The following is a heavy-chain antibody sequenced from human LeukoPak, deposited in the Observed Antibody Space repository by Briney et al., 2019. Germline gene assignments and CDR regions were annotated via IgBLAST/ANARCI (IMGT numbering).Heavy chain of an antibody. V-gene: IGHV4-61*01. CDR1: GGSVSSGSYY. D-gene: IGHD1-1*01. Sequence: PSETLSLTCTVSGGSVSSGSYYWSWIRQPPGKGLEWIGCIYYSGSTNYNPSLKSRVTISVDTSKNQFSLKLSSVTAADTAVYYCARSIPWNDNRRYYGMDVWGQGTTVTVSS. CDR3: ARSIPWNDNRRYYGMDV. J-gene: IGHJ6*02. CDR2: IYYSGST.